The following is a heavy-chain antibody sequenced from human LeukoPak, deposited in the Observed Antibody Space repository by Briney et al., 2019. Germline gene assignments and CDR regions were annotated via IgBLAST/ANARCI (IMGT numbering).Heavy chain of an antibody. J-gene: IGHJ4*02. V-gene: IGHV1-2*06. Sequence: ASVKVSCKASGYAFTGYYMHWVRQAPGQGLEWMGQINPNSGGTNYAQRFQGRVTMTRDTSISTAYMELSRLRSDDTAVYYCARGRLVYVELGLRFDYWGQGTLVTVSS. CDR2: INPNSGGT. D-gene: IGHD1-7*01. CDR1: GYAFTGYY. CDR3: ARGRLVYVELGLRFDY.